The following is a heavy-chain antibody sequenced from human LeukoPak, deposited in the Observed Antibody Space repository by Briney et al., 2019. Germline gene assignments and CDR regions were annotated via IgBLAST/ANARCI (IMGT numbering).Heavy chain of an antibody. CDR2: IRSKANSYAT. J-gene: IGHJ4*02. CDR1: GFTFSGSA. CDR3: TPSLYDILTGSDY. Sequence: PGGSLKLSCAASGFTFSGSAMHWVRQASGKGLEWVGGIRSKANSYATAYAASVKGRFTISRDDSKNTAYLQMNSLKTGDTAVYYCTPSLYDILTGSDYWGQGTLVTVSS. D-gene: IGHD3-9*01. V-gene: IGHV3-73*01.